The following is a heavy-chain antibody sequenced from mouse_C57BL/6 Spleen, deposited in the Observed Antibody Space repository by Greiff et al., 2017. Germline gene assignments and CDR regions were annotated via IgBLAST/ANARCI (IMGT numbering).Heavy chain of an antibody. D-gene: IGHD3-2*02. V-gene: IGHV1-54*01. CDR3: ARGAQGYYFDY. CDR2: INPGSGGT. J-gene: IGHJ2*01. Sequence: QVQLKESGAELVRPGTSVKVSCKASGYAFTNYLIEWVKQRPGQGLEWIGVINPGSGGTNYNEKFKGKATLTADKSSSTAYMQLSSLTSEDSAVYFCARGAQGYYFDYWCQGTTLTVSS. CDR1: GYAFTNYL.